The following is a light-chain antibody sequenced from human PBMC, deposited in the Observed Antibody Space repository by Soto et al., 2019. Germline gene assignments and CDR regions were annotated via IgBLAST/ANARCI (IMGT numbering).Light chain of an antibody. Sequence: QFVLTQAPSGSGSPGQSVTISCTGTSSDVGAYKYVSWYQQYPGKAPKLMIYEVTKRPSGVPDRFSGSKSGNTASLTVSGLQAEDEADYYCTSYVGNDIWVFGGGTKVTVL. J-gene: IGLJ3*02. CDR3: TSYVGNDIWV. V-gene: IGLV2-8*01. CDR1: SSDVGAYKY. CDR2: EVT.